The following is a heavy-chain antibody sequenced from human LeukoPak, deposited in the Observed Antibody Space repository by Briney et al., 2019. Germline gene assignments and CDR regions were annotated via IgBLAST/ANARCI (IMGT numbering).Heavy chain of an antibody. Sequence: SETLSLTCTVSGGSINATTYSWGWIRQPPGKGLEWIGSIHYTGSAYFSPSLESRVTMSVDTSKNQFTLQLTSVAAADTAVYFCARHDCSSTICRCFDYWSQGSLVTVSS. CDR1: GGSINATTYS. D-gene: IGHD2-2*01. CDR3: ARHDCSSTICRCFDY. V-gene: IGHV4-39*01. J-gene: IGHJ4*02. CDR2: IHYTGSA.